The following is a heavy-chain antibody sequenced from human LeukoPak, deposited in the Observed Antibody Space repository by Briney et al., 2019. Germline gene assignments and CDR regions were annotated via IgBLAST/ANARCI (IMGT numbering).Heavy chain of an antibody. CDR3: ARHSGMYYYFDY. CDR1: GVTFSSYD. J-gene: IGHJ4*02. CDR2: ITNSGGTT. Sequence: GGSLRLSCAASGVTFSSYDMSGVRQAPGKGLEWGSSITNSGGTTWYTDSVRVRFTISRDQSKNTRYLQMSRLRPQDTPVYYCARHSGMYYYFDYWGQGALVSVAS. D-gene: IGHD2-15*01. V-gene: IGHV3-23*01.